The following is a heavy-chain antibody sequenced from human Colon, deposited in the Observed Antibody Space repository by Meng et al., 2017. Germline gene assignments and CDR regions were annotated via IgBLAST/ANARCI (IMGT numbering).Heavy chain of an antibody. D-gene: IGHD3-3*01. CDR2: ISTHNDDT. CDR3: ARERFGDGRAQLDY. V-gene: IGHV1-2*02. J-gene: IGHJ4*02. Sequence: ASVKVSCKTSGYTFSDYNVFWVRQAPGQGLEWVGWISTHNDDTKFSQKFQGRVTMTRDRSVNTAYLELTSLTSEDTAVYYCARERFGDGRAQLDYWGQGTRVTVSS. CDR1: GYTFSDYN.